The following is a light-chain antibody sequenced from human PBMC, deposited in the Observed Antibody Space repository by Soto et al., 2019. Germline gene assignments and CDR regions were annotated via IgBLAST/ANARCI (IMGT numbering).Light chain of an antibody. V-gene: IGLV2-23*03. CDR2: EGS. Sequence: QSVLTQPASVSGSPGQSITISCTGTSSDVGSYNLVSWCQQHPGKAPKLMIYEGSKRPSGVSNRFSGSKSGNTASLTISGLQAEDEADYYCCSYAGSSTFFYVFGTGTKVTVL. CDR3: CSYAGSSTFFYV. CDR1: SSDVGSYNL. J-gene: IGLJ1*01.